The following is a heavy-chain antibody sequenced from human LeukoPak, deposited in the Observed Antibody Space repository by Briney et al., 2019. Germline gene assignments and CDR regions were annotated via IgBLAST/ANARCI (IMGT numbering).Heavy chain of an antibody. V-gene: IGHV3-9*01. D-gene: IGHD3-3*01. Sequence: GGSLRLSCAASGFTFEDYAIHWVRQAPGKGLEWVSGISWSSVSIGYAGSVKGRFTISRDNAKNSLYLQMNSLRAEDTAVYYCARDDFWSGSDVWGKGTPVTVSS. J-gene: IGHJ6*04. CDR2: ISWSSVSI. CDR1: GFTFEDYA. CDR3: ARDDFWSGSDV.